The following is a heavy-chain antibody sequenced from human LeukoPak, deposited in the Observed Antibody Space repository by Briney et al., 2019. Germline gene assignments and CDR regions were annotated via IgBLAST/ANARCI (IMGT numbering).Heavy chain of an antibody. J-gene: IGHJ6*02. CDR1: GYTFTGYY. D-gene: IGHD3-22*01. V-gene: IGHV1-2*02. CDR2: INPNSGGT. CDR3: ARTSVEVGQNYYGMDV. Sequence: ASVKVSCKASGYTFTGYYMHWVRQAPGQGLEYMGWINPNSGGTKSAQKFQGRVTMTRDTSISTGYIELSGLASDDAAVYYCARTSVEVGQNYYGMDVWGQGTTVTVSS.